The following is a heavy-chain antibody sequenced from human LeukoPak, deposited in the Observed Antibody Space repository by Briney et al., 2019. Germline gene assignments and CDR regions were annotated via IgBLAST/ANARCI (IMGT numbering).Heavy chain of an antibody. J-gene: IGHJ3*02. CDR1: GNSIGTYY. V-gene: IGHV4-4*07. D-gene: IGHD2-21*02. CDR2: ISTSGTT. CDR3: ARGGGDSASAFDI. Sequence: SETLSLTCTVSGNSIGTYYWNWNRQPAGKGLEWIGRISTSGTTDYNPSLKSRVTMSVDTSNSHFSLKLSSVTAADTAVYYCARGGGDSASAFDIWGQGTMVTVSS.